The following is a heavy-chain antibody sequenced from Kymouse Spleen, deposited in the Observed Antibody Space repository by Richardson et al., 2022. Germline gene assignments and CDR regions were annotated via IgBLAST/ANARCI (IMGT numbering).Heavy chain of an antibody. CDR3: ARDDILTGY*LLWFGELLSPLL. D-gene: IGHD3-10*01. V-gene: IGHV3-64*02. J-gene: IGHJ4*02. CDR2: ISSNGGST. Sequence: EVQLVESGEGLVQPGGSLRLSCAASGFTFSSYAMHWVRQAPGKGLEYVSAISSNGGSTYYADSVKGRFTISRDNSKNTLYLQMGSLRAEDMAVYYCARDDILTGY*LLWFGELLSPLLLGPGNPGHRLL. CDR1: GFTFSSYA.